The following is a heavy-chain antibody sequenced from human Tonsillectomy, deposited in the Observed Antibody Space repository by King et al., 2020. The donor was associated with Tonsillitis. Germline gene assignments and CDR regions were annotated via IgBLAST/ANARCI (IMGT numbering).Heavy chain of an antibody. D-gene: IGHD3-3*01. V-gene: IGHV4-31*03. J-gene: IGHJ4*02. CDR2: IYYSGST. CDR1: GGSISSGDHY. Sequence: VQLQESGPGLVKPSQTLSLTCTVSGGSISSGDHYCSWIRQHPGKGLEWIGYIYYSGSTLYSPSLKSRVTISVDTSANQFSLNLSSVTAADTAVYYCARVRSYEYYFDYWGQGTLVTVSS. CDR3: ARVRSYEYYFDY.